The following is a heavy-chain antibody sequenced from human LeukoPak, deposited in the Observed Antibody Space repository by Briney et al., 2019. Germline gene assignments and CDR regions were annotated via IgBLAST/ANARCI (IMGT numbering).Heavy chain of an antibody. J-gene: IGHJ4*02. CDR3: ASSQPGYSSFY. CDR2: INSDGSTT. D-gene: IGHD5-18*01. CDR1: GFTFSSYW. V-gene: IGHV3-74*01. Sequence: TGGSLRLSCAASGFTFSSYWMHWARQAPGKGLVWVSRINSDGSTTSYADSVKDRFTISRDNAKNTLYLQMNSLRAEDMAVYYCASSQPGYSSFYWGQGTLVTVSS.